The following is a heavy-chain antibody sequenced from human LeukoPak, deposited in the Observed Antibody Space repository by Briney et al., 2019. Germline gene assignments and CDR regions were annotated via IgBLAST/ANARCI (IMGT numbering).Heavy chain of an antibody. Sequence: PSETLTLSCIASGDTFSTYNNNWVRLAPGHGLELVGVGSIYYSGTNYYNPSLNSRVILSIDTSKNPFSLRLSSMTAADTAVYHCARHRYGIFDYWGQGTLVTVSS. CDR3: ARHRYGIFDY. D-gene: IGHD5-18*01. CDR1: GDTFSTYNNN. J-gene: IGHJ4*02. CDR2: IYYSGTN. V-gene: IGHV4-39*01.